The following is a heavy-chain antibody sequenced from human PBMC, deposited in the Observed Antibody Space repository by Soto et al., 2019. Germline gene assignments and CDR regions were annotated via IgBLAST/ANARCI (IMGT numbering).Heavy chain of an antibody. CDR3: TWHLDI. V-gene: IGHV3-15*01. Sequence: EVQLVESGGGLVKPGGSLRLSCAASGFTFKDAWMSWVRQAPGTGLEWVGHIKSTDTGGTIDYAAPVKGRFSISKDDSEDTLYLQMNSLKTEDTAMSVCTWHLDIWGQGTSVIVSS. CDR1: GFTFKDAW. J-gene: IGHJ6*02. CDR2: IKSTDTGGTI.